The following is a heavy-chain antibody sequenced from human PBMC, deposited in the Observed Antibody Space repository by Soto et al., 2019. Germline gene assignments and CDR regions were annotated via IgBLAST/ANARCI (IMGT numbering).Heavy chain of an antibody. Sequence: PSETLSLTCTVSGGSISSYYWSWIRQPPGKGLEWIGYIYYSGSTNYNPSLKSRVTISVDTSKNQFSLKLSSVTAADTAVYYCARDAGSGSYYNRRPPSVWFDPWGQGTLVTVSS. CDR3: ARDAGSGSYYNRRPPSVWFDP. CDR2: IYYSGST. CDR1: GGSISSYY. J-gene: IGHJ5*02. V-gene: IGHV4-59*01. D-gene: IGHD3-10*01.